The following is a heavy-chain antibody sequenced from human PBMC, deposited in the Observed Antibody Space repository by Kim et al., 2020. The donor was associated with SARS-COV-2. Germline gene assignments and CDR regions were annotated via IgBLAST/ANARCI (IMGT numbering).Heavy chain of an antibody. CDR1: GFTFTNAW. Sequence: GGSLRLSCAASGFTFTNAWMSWVRQAPGKGLEWVGRIKSKTDVGTTDSAAPVKDRFTISRDDSKNTLYLQMNSLKTEDTAVYYCTTASSSWYFLLGGDGRNWGQGTLVTVSS. CDR3: TTASSSWYFLLGGDGRN. CDR2: IKSKTDVGTT. V-gene: IGHV3-15*01. D-gene: IGHD6-13*01. J-gene: IGHJ4*02.